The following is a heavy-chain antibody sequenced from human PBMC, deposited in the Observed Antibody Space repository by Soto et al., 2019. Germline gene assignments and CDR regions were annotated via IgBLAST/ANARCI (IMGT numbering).Heavy chain of an antibody. CDR3: AGDGGDTLDF. J-gene: IGHJ4*02. CDR1: GFTFSSQA. CDR2: ISGSGGST. Sequence: LRLSCAASGFTFSSQAMSWVRQAPGKGLEWVSAISGSGGSTYYADSVKGRFTISRDNSKNTLYLQMNSLRAEDTAVYYCAGDGGDTLDFWGQGTLVTVYS. V-gene: IGHV3-23*01. D-gene: IGHD3-16*01.